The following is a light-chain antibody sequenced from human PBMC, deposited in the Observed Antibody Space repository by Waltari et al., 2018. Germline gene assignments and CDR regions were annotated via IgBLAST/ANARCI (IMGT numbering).Light chain of an antibody. J-gene: IGKJ1*01. CDR1: QSVSTN. CDR2: GVS. V-gene: IGKV3D-15*01. CDR3: HQYNNWWT. Sequence: ETVLTQSPATLSVSPGERVTLSCRASQSVSTNLAWYQQKPGQAPRLLIYGVSTRATGIPGRFSGSGSGTELTLTINTLQSEDFAVYYCHQYNNWWTFGQGTKVEIK.